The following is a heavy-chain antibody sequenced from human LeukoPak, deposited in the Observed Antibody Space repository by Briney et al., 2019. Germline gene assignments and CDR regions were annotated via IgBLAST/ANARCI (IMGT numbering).Heavy chain of an antibody. J-gene: IGHJ5*02. CDR3: AREGCSGGSCYSAWFDP. CDR2: IIPIFGTA. CDR1: GGTFSSYA. Sequence: SVKVSCKASGGTFSSYAISWVRQAPGQGLEWMGGIIPIFGTANYAQKFQGRVTITADESTSTAYMGLSSLRSEDTAVYYCAREGCSGGSCYSAWFDPWGQGTLVTVSS. D-gene: IGHD2-15*01. V-gene: IGHV1-69*13.